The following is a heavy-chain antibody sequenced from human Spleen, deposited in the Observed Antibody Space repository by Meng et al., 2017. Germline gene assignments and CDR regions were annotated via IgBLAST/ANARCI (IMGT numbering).Heavy chain of an antibody. CDR1: GASINNADYY. CDR2: IYYSGST. CDR3: ARVGACSGGSCYFRLFDY. J-gene: IGHJ4*02. V-gene: IGHV4-30-4*01. Sequence: QVQLQESGPGLLKPSQTLSPPCTVHGASINNADYYWSWIRQPPGKGLEWIGYIYYSGSTYYNPSLNSRVTISVDTSKNQFSLKLSSVTAADTAVYYCARVGACSGGSCYFRLFDYWGQGTLVTVSS. D-gene: IGHD2-15*01.